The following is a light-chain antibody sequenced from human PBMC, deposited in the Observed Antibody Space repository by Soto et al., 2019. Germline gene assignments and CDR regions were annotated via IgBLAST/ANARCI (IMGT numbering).Light chain of an antibody. Sequence: IVWTQSPTTLSLSPGERAILSCRASQSVSSYLAWYQQKPGQAPRLLIYDASSRATGIPARFSGSGSGTDFTLTISSLEPEDFAVYYCQQRSNWPITFGQGTRLEIK. V-gene: IGKV3-11*01. J-gene: IGKJ5*01. CDR1: QSVSSY. CDR2: DAS. CDR3: QQRSNWPIT.